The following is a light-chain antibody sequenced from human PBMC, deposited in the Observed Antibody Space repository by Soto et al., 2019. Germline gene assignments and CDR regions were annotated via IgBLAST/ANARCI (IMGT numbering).Light chain of an antibody. CDR2: KTS. CDR3: HQASSFPLT. CDR1: QAISAW. V-gene: IGKV1-12*01. Sequence: DTQMTQSPSSVSASVGDTVTITCRASQAISAWLAWYQHKPGRAPKLLIYKTSNLQTGVPSRFSGRGSETTFTFTLTISNLQPEDFATYYCHQASSFPLTFGGGTKVEIK. J-gene: IGKJ4*01.